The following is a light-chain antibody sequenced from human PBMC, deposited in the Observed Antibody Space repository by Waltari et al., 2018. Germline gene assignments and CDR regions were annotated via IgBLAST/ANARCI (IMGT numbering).Light chain of an antibody. CDR2: YDT. CDR1: DIGDRS. J-gene: IGLJ2*01. V-gene: IGLV3-21*04. Sequence: SYMLTQPPSVSVAPGQTARLTCGVDDIGDRSSHWGQQRPGQAPVLVIYYDTDRPSGIPDRCSGSHSGNTATLTISRVEAGDEADYYCQVWDSSRHHVIFGGGTRLTVL. CDR3: QVWDSSRHHVI.